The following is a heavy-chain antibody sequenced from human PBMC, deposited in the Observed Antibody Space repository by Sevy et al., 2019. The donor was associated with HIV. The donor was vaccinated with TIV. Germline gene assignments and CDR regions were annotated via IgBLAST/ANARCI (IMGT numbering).Heavy chain of an antibody. CDR3: ARVHGLVQAAIYPNYGMDV. Sequence: ASVKVSCKASGYTFTNYGITWVRQAPGQGLEWMGWITTYNGKTNYVEKLQGRVTMTTDTSTSTAYMELRSLRSDDTAVYYCARVHGLVQAAIYPNYGMDVWGQGTTVTVSS. CDR2: ITTYNGKT. J-gene: IGHJ6*02. V-gene: IGHV1-18*01. D-gene: IGHD2-2*01. CDR1: GYTFTNYG.